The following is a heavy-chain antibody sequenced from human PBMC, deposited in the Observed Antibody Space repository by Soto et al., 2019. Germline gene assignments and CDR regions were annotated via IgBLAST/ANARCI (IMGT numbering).Heavy chain of an antibody. CDR1: GYTFTSYG. Sequence: GASVKVSCKASGYTFTSYGISWVRQAPGQGLEWMGWISAYNGNTNYAQKLQGRVTMTTDTSPSTAYMELRSLRSDDTAVYYCARGAGGDYYGSGSYYMTYYYGMDVWGQGTTVTVSS. V-gene: IGHV1-18*04. D-gene: IGHD3-10*01. CDR3: ARGAGGDYYGSGSYYMTYYYGMDV. J-gene: IGHJ6*02. CDR2: ISAYNGNT.